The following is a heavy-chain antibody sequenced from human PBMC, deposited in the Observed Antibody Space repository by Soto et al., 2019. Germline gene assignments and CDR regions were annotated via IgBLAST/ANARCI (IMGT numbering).Heavy chain of an antibody. CDR1: GLTFSSYA. D-gene: IGHD3-3*01. CDR2: ISGSGGST. Sequence: GGSLRLSCAASGLTFSSYAMSWVRQAPGKGLEWVSAISGSGGSTYYADSVKGRFTISRDNSKNTLYLQMNSLRAEDTAVYYCAKGQYVLRFLEWLLSQPFDYWGQGTLVTVSS. V-gene: IGHV3-23*01. J-gene: IGHJ4*02. CDR3: AKGQYVLRFLEWLLSQPFDY.